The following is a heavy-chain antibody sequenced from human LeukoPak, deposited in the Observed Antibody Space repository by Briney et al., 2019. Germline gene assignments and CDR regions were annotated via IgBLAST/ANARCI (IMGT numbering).Heavy chain of an antibody. V-gene: IGHV4-34*01. CDR3: AGVVRTFSGMDA. J-gene: IGHJ6*02. CDR2: INHSGST. CDR1: GGSFSGYY. D-gene: IGHD2/OR15-2a*01. Sequence: SETLSLTCAVYGGSFSGYYWSWIRQPPKKGLEWIGEINHSGSTNYNPSLKSRVTISVDTSKNQFTLKLSSVTAADTAVYYCAGVVRTFSGMDAWGQGTTVTVSS.